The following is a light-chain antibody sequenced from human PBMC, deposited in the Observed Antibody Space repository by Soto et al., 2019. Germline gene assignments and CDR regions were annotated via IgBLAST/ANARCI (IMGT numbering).Light chain of an antibody. CDR1: QSVSRY. Sequence: EIVLTQSPATPSLSPGERATLSCRASQSVSRYLVWYQQKLGQAPRLLIHDASNRATGIPARFSGSGSGTDFTLTISSLEPEDFAVYYCQQRSDWPVTFGQGTRLEIK. J-gene: IGKJ5*01. CDR3: QQRSDWPVT. V-gene: IGKV3-11*01. CDR2: DAS.